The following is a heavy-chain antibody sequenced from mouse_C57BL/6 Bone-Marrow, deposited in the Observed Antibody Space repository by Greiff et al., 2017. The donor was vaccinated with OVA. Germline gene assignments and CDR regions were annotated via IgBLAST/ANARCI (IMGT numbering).Heavy chain of an antibody. CDR2: IRSKSNNYAT. J-gene: IGHJ4*01. Sequence: EVQLVESGGGLVQPKGSLKLSCAASGFSFNTYAMNWVRQAPGKGLEWVARIRSKSNNYATYYADSVKDRFTISRDDSESMLYLQMNNLKTEDTAMYYCVRQSLLLCAMDYWGQGTSVTVSS. CDR3: VRQSLLLCAMDY. CDR1: GFSFNTYA. D-gene: IGHD2-10*01. V-gene: IGHV10-1*01.